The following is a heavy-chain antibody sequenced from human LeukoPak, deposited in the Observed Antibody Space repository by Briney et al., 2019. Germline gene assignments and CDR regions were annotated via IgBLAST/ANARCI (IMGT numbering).Heavy chain of an antibody. V-gene: IGHV6-1*01. CDR2: TYYRSTWYN. J-gene: IGHJ4*02. D-gene: IGHD5-12*01. CDR3: APNRGRGYDPFDY. Sequence: SQTLSLTCAISGDSVSSNSVTWNWIRQSPSRGLEWLGRTYYRSTWYNDYAVSVQSRITINPDTSKNQFSLQLNSVTPEDTAVYYCAPNRGRGYDPFDYWGPGTLVTVSS. CDR1: GDSVSSNSVT.